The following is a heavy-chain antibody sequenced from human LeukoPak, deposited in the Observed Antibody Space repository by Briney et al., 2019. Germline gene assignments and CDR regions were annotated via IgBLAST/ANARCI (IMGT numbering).Heavy chain of an antibody. CDR2: ISGPGGDT. Sequence: PGGSLRLSCAATGFTFSYCAMSWVRQAPGKGLEWVSAISGPGGDTYYADSVKGRFTVSRDNSKNTLFLEMNSLRAEDTALYYCAKGVRYCTDGRCAIGPDAFDIWGQGTMVTVSS. CDR3: AKGVRYCTDGRCAIGPDAFDI. D-gene: IGHD2-15*01. J-gene: IGHJ3*02. CDR1: GFTFSYCA. V-gene: IGHV3-23*01.